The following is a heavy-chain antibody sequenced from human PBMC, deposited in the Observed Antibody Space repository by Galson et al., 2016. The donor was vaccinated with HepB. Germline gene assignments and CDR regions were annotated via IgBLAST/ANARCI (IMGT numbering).Heavy chain of an antibody. CDR1: GYTFTSFT. J-gene: IGHJ4*02. D-gene: IGHD3-22*01. V-gene: IGHV1-18*01. CDR3: GRIGYDNSGYFPDF. Sequence: SVNVSCKASGYTFTSFTIAWVRQAPGQGLEWMGWITDYNGNTNYAQKPQGRVTMITDTSTSTDYMQLRSLRSDDTSMYYSGRIGYDNSGYFPDFWGQGTLVTVSS. CDR2: ITDYNGNT.